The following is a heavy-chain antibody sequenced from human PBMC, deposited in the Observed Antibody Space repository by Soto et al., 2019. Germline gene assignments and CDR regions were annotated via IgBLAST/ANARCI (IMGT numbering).Heavy chain of an antibody. D-gene: IGHD4-17*01. Sequence: EVQLVESGGGLVQPGGSLSVSCAASGFTFRSHRIHWVRQAPGKGLEWVSRIDTDGGGTSYADSVKGRFTISTDNAVNSVYLQMNGLRVEDTAVYYCATVFDVWGQGTLVTVSS. CDR1: GFTFRSHR. CDR3: ATVFDV. CDR2: IDTDGGGT. V-gene: IGHV3-74*01. J-gene: IGHJ4*02.